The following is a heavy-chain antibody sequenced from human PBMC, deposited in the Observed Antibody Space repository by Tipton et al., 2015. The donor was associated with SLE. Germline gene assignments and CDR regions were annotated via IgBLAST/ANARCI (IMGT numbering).Heavy chain of an antibody. CDR2: IYYSGST. CDR3: AQLEGDGYDHYYFHY. J-gene: IGHJ4*02. V-gene: IGHV4-39*07. Sequence: TLSLTCIVSGGSISSGSYYWALFRQPPGRGLEWIGGIYYSGSTHYNPSLKSRVIMSVDTSKNQFSLKVSSVTAADTAVYYCAQLEGDGYDHYYFHYWGQGTLVTVSS. D-gene: IGHD5-24*01. CDR1: GGSISSGSYY.